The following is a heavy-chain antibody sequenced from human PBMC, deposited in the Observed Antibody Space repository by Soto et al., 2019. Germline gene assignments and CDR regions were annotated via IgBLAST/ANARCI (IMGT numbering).Heavy chain of an antibody. V-gene: IGHV4-59*01. J-gene: IGHJ4*02. CDR3: ARGYGDYVLDY. D-gene: IGHD4-17*01. CDR1: GGSISSYY. Sequence: QVQLQESGPELVKPSETLSLTCTVSGGSISSYYWSWIRQPPGKGLEWIGYIYYSGSTNYNPSLNSRVTISVDTSKNQFSLKLSSVTAADTAVYYCARGYGDYVLDYWGQGTLVTVSS. CDR2: IYYSGST.